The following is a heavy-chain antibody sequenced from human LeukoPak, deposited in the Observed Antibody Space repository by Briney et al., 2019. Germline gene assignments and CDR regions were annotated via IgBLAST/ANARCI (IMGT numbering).Heavy chain of an antibody. CDR3: ARDLSGTTS. V-gene: IGHV3-30*02. CDR2: IHYDSSTE. CDR1: GFAFSSYG. D-gene: IGHD1-7*01. J-gene: IGHJ4*02. Sequence: PGGSPRLSCAASGFAFSSYGMHWVRQAPGKGLEWVAYIHYDSSTEDYADSVKGRFTISRDNSKNTLFLQMNSLRAEDTAVYYCARDLSGTTSWGQGTLVTVSS.